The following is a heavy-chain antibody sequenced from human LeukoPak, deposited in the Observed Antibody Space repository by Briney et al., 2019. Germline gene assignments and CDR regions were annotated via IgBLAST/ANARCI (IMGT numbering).Heavy chain of an antibody. V-gene: IGHV3-30*02. CDR2: IRYDGSNE. J-gene: IGHJ3*02. D-gene: IGHD3/OR15-3a*01. Sequence: GGSLRLSCAASGFTFSSYGMHWVRQAPGKGLEWVAFIRYDGSNEYYADSVKGRFTISRDNSKNTLYLQMNSLRAEDTAVYYCAKDPLSGTGYYDDAFDIWGQGTMVTVSS. CDR1: GFTFSSYG. CDR3: AKDPLSGTGYYDDAFDI.